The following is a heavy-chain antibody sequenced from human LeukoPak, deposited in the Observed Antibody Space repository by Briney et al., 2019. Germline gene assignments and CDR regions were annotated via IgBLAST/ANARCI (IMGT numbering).Heavy chain of an antibody. CDR2: FDPEDGET. CDR3: ATGRERSYGEVAGFDP. CDR1: GYTLTELS. Sequence: ASVKVSCKVSGYTLTELSMHWVRQAPGKGLEWMGGFDPEDGETIYAQKFQGRVTMTEDTSTDTAYMELSSLRSEDTAVYYCATGRERSYGEVAGFDPWGQGTLVTVSS. J-gene: IGHJ5*02. D-gene: IGHD3-10*01. V-gene: IGHV1-24*01.